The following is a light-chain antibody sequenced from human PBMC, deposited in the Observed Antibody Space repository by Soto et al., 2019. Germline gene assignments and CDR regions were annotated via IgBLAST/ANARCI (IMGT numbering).Light chain of an antibody. CDR2: AAS. CDR3: QQSYSTPGT. CDR1: QSISSY. J-gene: IGKJ3*01. V-gene: IGKV1-39*01. Sequence: DIQMTQSPSSLSASVGDRVTITCRASQSISSYLNWYQQKPGKAPKLLIYAASSLQSGVPSRFSVSGSGTDFTLTISSLQPEDFATYYCQQSYSTPGTFGPGTKVDIK.